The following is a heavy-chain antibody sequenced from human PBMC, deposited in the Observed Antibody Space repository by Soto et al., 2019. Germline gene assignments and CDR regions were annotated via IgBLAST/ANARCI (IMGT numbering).Heavy chain of an antibody. D-gene: IGHD3-22*01. CDR3: ARDSRSGYYLEF. J-gene: IGHJ4*02. CDR2: SYHSGGA. V-gene: IGHV4-30-2*01. Sequence: QLQLQESGSGLVKPSQTLSLTCTVSGDSISSGGYSWNWIRQPPGKGLEWIGYSYHSGGADYNPSLTSRVTMTVDSSKNQISLNLRSVTAADTAIFYCARDSRSGYYLEFWGQGTLVTFSS. CDR1: GDSISSGGYS.